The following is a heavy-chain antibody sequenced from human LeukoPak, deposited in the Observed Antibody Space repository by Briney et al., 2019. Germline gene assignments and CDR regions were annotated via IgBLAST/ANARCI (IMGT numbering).Heavy chain of an antibody. CDR2: ISGSGGST. V-gene: IGHV3-23*01. CDR1: GFTFSSYA. Sequence: PGGSLRLSCAASGFTFSSYAMSWVRQAPGKGLEWVSAISGSGGSTYYADSVKGRFTISRDNSKNTLYLQMNSLRAEDTAVYYCAKTGYYDISPRPPMASDIWGQGTMVTVSS. D-gene: IGHD3-9*01. CDR3: AKTGYYDISPRPPMASDI. J-gene: IGHJ3*02.